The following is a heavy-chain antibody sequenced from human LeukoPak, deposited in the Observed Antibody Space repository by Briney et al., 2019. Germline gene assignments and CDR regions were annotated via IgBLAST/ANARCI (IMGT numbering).Heavy chain of an antibody. D-gene: IGHD3-22*01. CDR2: IYPGDSDT. CDR1: GCSFTSYW. CDR3: ARRSSDSSGYYIFDY. Sequence: GESLKISCKGSGCSFTSYWIGWVRQMPGKGLEWMGIIYPGDSDTRYSPSFQGQVTISADKSISTAYLQWSSLKASDTAMYYCARRSSDSSGYYIFDYWGQGTLVTVSS. J-gene: IGHJ4*02. V-gene: IGHV5-51*01.